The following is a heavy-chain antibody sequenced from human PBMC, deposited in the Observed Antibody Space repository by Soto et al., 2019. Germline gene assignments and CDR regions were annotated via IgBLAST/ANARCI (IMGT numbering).Heavy chain of an antibody. J-gene: IGHJ4*02. V-gene: IGHV3-9*02. CDR3: GKDGKAGGLDL. CDR1: GSTANEYA. D-gene: IGHD2-15*01. CDR2: IFLESDRT. Sequence: SLGLSFAVSGSTANEYAMHWLRQAPGKGLEWVSGIFLESDRTGYADSVKGRFTTSRDKAKNSLYLQMNSLRPEDTALYYCGKDGKAGGLDLWGQGTLVTVSS.